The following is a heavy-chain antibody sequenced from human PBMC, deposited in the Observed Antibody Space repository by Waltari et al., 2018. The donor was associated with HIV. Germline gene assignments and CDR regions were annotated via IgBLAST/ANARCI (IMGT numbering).Heavy chain of an antibody. Sequence: EVQLVESGGGSVQPGGSLRLSCAASGFTFSAYWMPWVRQAPGKGLVWVQRIKTDGSTTTYADSVEGRFTISRDNAKNTLYLQMSSLRAEDTAVYYCARDKTDNSVYYFSYYYFYGLDVWGQGTTVTVSS. J-gene: IGHJ6*02. CDR1: GFTFSAYW. CDR2: IKTDGSTT. V-gene: IGHV3-74*01. D-gene: IGHD3-22*01. CDR3: ARDKTDNSVYYFSYYYFYGLDV.